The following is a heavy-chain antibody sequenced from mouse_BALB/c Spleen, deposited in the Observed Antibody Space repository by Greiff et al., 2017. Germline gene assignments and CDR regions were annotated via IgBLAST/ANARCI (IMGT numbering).Heavy chain of an antibody. Sequence: EVMLVESGPSLVKPSQTLSLTCSVTGDSITSGYWNWIRKFPGNKLEYMGYISYSGSTYYNPSLKSRISITRDTSKNQYYLQLNSVTTEDTATYYCASNYYGSAWFAYWGQGTLVTVSA. V-gene: IGHV3-8*02. D-gene: IGHD1-1*01. CDR1: GDSITSGY. J-gene: IGHJ3*01. CDR2: ISYSGST. CDR3: ASNYYGSAWFAY.